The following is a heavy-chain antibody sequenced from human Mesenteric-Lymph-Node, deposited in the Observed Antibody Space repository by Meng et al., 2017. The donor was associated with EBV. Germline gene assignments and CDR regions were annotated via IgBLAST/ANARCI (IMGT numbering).Heavy chain of an antibody. D-gene: IGHD2-2*01. CDR1: GGSFSGYS. CDR3: ARQGYCRTTTCSTWFDP. V-gene: IGHV4-34*01. J-gene: IGHJ5*02. CDR2: MHHSETA. Sequence: QVQLQQGGEGLLKPSETLSLTCVIYGGSFSGYSWNWIRQAPGKGLEWIGKMHHSETADYNPSLEDRVIISADTSKNQFSLKLTSVTAADTAVYYRARQGYCRTTTCSTWFDPWGQGTLVTVSS.